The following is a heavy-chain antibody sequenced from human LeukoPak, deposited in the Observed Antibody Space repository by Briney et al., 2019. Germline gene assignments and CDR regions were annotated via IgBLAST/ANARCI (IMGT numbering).Heavy chain of an antibody. V-gene: IGHV3-74*01. J-gene: IGHJ4*02. D-gene: IGHD1-26*01. CDR2: INSDGGST. CDR1: GFTFSSYW. CDR3: ARRSQGKAPYYLYY. Sequence: GGSLRLSCTASGFTFSSYWMHWVRQAPGKGLVWVSRINSDGGSTSYADSVKGRFTIARDNAKNTLYLQMNSLRAEDTAVYYCARRSQGKAPYYLYYWDQGTLVNVSS.